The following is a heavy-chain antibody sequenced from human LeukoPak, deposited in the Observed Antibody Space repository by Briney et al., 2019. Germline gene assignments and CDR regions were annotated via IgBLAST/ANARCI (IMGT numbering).Heavy chain of an antibody. D-gene: IGHD6-13*01. CDR2: MSYDGSKK. Sequence: PGGSLRLSCAASGFTFSSYAMHWVRQAPGKGLEWVAVMSYDGSKKYYADAVKGRFTISRDNSKNTLYLQMNSLRAEDTAVYYCARGPKPGNRSWYFPGLDYWGQGTLVTVSS. CDR3: ARGPKPGNRSWYFPGLDY. J-gene: IGHJ4*02. V-gene: IGHV3-30-3*01. CDR1: GFTFSSYA.